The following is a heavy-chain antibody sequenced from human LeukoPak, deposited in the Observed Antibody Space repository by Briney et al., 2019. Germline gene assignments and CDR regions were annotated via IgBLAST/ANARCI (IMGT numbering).Heavy chain of an antibody. Sequence: PGGSLRLSCAASGFTFSSYGMHWVRQAPGKGLEWVAVISYDGSNKYYADSVKGRFTISRDNSKNTLYLQMNSLRAEDTAVYYCASLLSSSSNDWGQGTLVTVSS. J-gene: IGHJ4*02. V-gene: IGHV3-30*03. CDR1: GFTFSSYG. CDR2: ISYDGSNK. CDR3: ASLLSSSSND. D-gene: IGHD6-6*01.